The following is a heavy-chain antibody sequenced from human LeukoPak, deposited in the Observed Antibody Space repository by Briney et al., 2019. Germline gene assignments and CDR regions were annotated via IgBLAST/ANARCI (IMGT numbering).Heavy chain of an antibody. CDR3: ARDPYYGMDV. J-gene: IGHJ6*02. Sequence: PSETLSLTCTVSGGSISSYYWSWIRQPPGKGLEWIGYIFYSGSTNYNPSLKRRVTISVDTSKNQFSLMLSSVTAADTAVYFCARDPYYGMDVWGQGTTVTVSS. CDR2: IFYSGST. V-gene: IGHV4-59*01. CDR1: GGSISSYY. D-gene: IGHD3-16*01.